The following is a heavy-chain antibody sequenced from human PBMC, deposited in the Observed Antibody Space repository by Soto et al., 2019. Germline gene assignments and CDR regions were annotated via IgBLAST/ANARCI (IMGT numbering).Heavy chain of an antibody. D-gene: IGHD4-17*01. J-gene: IGHJ6*02. CDR3: ARHSHDDDDYGDDYYGMDV. CDR1: GGSISSSSYY. CDR2: IYYSGST. V-gene: IGHV4-39*01. Sequence: SETLSLTCTVSGGSISSSSYYWGWIRQPPGKGLERIGSIYYSGSTYYNPSLKSRVTISVDTSKNQFSLKLSSVTAADKAVYYCARHSHDDDDYGDDYYGMDVWGQGTTVTVSS.